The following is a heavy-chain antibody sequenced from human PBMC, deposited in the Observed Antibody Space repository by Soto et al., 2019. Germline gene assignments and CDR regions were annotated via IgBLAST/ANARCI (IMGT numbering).Heavy chain of an antibody. CDR1: GGSIRPYY. Sequence: QVQLQESGPGLVKPSETLSLTCTVFGGSIRPYYWSWIRQPPGKELEWIGYIYYTGSTNYSPSLKSRVTMSLDTSKNLLSLKLNSVTAADTAVYYCARGSPLSSSFPLDYWGQVSLVAVSS. J-gene: IGHJ4*02. V-gene: IGHV4-59*12. D-gene: IGHD6-6*01. CDR3: ARGSPLSSSFPLDY. CDR2: IYYTGST.